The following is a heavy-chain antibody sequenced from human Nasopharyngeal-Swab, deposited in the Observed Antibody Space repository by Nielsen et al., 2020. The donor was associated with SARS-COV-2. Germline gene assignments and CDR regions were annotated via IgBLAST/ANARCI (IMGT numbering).Heavy chain of an antibody. V-gene: IGHV3-13*01. CDR3: ASGSAGMDV. D-gene: IGHD2-15*01. CDR1: GFTFSSYD. J-gene: IGHJ6*02. Sequence: GESLKISCAASGFTFSSYDMHWVRQATGKGLEWVSAIGTAGDTYYPGSVKGRFTISRENAKNSLYLQMNSLRAEDTAVYYCASGSAGMDVWGQGTTVTVSS. CDR2: IGTAGDT.